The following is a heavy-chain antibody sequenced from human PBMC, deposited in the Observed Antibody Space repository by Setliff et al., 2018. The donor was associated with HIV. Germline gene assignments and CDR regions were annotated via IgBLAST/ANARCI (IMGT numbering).Heavy chain of an antibody. V-gene: IGHV4-39*07. CDR3: ARGLSIFGVATPGFYSFMDV. Sequence: SETLSLTCTVSGGSISSSSYYWGWIRQPPGKGLEWIGSIYYSGSTFYNPSLKSRVSISLDMSKNLFSLNLTSVTAADTAVYYCARGLSIFGVATPGFYSFMDVWGKGTTVTVSS. D-gene: IGHD3-3*01. CDR1: GGSISSSSYY. CDR2: IYYSGST. J-gene: IGHJ6*03.